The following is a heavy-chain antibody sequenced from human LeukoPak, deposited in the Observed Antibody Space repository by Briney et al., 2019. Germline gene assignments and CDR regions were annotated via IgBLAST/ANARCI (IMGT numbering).Heavy chain of an antibody. CDR1: GFTFSSYA. CDR2: ISGSGGRT. Sequence: GGSLRLSCAASGFTFSSYAMSWVRQAPGKGLEWVSAISGSGGRTYYADSVKGRFTISRDNSKNTLYLQMNSLRAEDTAVYYCAARSAAGLFDYWGQGTLVTVSS. D-gene: IGHD6-13*01. CDR3: AARSAAGLFDY. J-gene: IGHJ4*02. V-gene: IGHV3-23*01.